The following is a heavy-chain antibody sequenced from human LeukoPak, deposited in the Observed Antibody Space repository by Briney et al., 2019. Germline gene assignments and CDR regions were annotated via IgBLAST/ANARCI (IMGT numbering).Heavy chain of an antibody. V-gene: IGHV4-59*08. Sequence: SETLSLTCTVSGGSISSYYWSWIRQPPGKGLEWVGYIYYSGSTNYNPSLKSRVTISVDTSKNQFSLKLSSVTAADTAVYYCARHYYSSGSFEYWGQGTLVTVSS. CDR1: GGSISSYY. CDR2: IYYSGST. J-gene: IGHJ4*02. D-gene: IGHD3-10*01. CDR3: ARHYYSSGSFEY.